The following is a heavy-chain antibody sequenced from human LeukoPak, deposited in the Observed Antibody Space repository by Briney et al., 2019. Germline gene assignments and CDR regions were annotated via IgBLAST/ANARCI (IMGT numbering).Heavy chain of an antibody. J-gene: IGHJ4*02. V-gene: IGHV3-11*06. Sequence: GGSLRLSCAASGFTFSDYYMSWIRQAPGKGLEWVSYISSSSSYTNYADSVKGRFTISRDNAKNSLYPQMNSLRAEDTAVYYCARDQSYYYDSSGYSGVDYWGQGTLVTVSS. CDR2: ISSSSSYT. CDR1: GFTFSDYY. D-gene: IGHD3-22*01. CDR3: ARDQSYYYDSSGYSGVDY.